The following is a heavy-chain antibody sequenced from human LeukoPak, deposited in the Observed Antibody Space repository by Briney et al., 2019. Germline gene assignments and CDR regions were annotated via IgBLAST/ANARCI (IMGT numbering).Heavy chain of an antibody. CDR3: ARDSPIVPAATGAYMDV. Sequence: SVKVSCKASGGTFSSYAISWVRQAPGQGLEWMGGIIPIFGTANYAQKFQGRVTITADESTSTAYMELSSLRSEDTAVYYCARDSPIVPAATGAYMDVWGKGTTVTVSS. J-gene: IGHJ6*03. CDR1: GGTFSSYA. D-gene: IGHD2-2*01. CDR2: IIPIFGTA. V-gene: IGHV1-69*13.